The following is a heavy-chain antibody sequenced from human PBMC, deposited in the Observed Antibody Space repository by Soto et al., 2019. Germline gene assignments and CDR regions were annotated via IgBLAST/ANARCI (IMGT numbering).Heavy chain of an antibody. Sequence: GGSLRLSCVASGFTFTNYWMTWVRQAPGKGLEWVANINKDGSEKNYVDSVKGRFTISRDSAHNSVSLQMNSLRAEDTALYYCGRDEVRNGVGVWGQGTTVTVSS. CDR3: GRDEVRNGVGV. CDR1: GFTFTNYW. J-gene: IGHJ6*02. CDR2: INKDGSEK. V-gene: IGHV3-7*01.